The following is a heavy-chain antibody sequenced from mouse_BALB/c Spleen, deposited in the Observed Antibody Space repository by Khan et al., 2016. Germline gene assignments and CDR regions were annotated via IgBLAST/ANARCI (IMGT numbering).Heavy chain of an antibody. CDR1: GFTFSSFG. J-gene: IGHJ2*01. Sequence: EVELVESGGGLVQPGGSRKLSCAASGFTFSSFGMHWVRQAPEKGLEWVAYISSGSSTIYYADTVKGRFTISRDNPKNTLFLQMTSLRSEDTAKYYGASSGEYNGPVYWGQGTTLTVS. D-gene: IGHD1-1*01. CDR3: ASSGEYNGPVY. V-gene: IGHV5-17*02. CDR2: ISSGSSTI.